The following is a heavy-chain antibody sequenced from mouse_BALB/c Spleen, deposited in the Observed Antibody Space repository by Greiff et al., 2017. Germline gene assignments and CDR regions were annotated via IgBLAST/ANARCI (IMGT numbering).Heavy chain of an antibody. J-gene: IGHJ3*01. CDR2: ISYSGST. CDR3: ARWGDWDEGFAY. V-gene: IGHV3-8*02. Sequence: EVQLVESGPSLVKPSQTLSLTCSVTGDSITSGYWNWIRKFPGNKLEYMGYISYSGSTYYNPSLKSRISITRDTSKNQYYLQLNSVTTEDTATYYCARWGDWDEGFAYWGQGTLVTVSA. D-gene: IGHD4-1*01. CDR1: GDSITSGY.